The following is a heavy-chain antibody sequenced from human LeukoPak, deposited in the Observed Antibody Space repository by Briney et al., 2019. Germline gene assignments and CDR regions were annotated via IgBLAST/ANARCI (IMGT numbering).Heavy chain of an antibody. CDR3: ARLYYDSSGYYSDAFDI. V-gene: IGHV1-18*01. Sequence: ASVKVSCKASGYTFTSYGISWVRQAPGQGLEWMGWISAYNGNTNYAQKLQGRVTMTTDRSTSTAYMELRSLRSDDTAVYYCARLYYDSSGYYSDAFDIWGQGTMVTVSS. CDR1: GYTFTSYG. CDR2: ISAYNGNT. J-gene: IGHJ3*02. D-gene: IGHD3-22*01.